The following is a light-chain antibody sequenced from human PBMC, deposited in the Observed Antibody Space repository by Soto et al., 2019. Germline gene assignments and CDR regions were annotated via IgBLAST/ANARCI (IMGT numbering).Light chain of an antibody. CDR2: RNN. CDR1: SSNIGSNF. CDR3: ATWDDSLSGRL. J-gene: IGLJ3*02. V-gene: IGLV1-47*01. Sequence: QPVLTQAPSASATPGQRVTISCSGSSSNIGSNFVSWYQQLPGTAPKLLIYRNNQRPSGVPDRFSGSKSGTSASLAISGLQSEDEADYYCATWDDSLSGRLFGGGTKLTV.